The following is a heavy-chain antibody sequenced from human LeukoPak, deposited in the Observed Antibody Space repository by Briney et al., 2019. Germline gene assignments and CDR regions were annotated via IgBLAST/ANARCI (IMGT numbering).Heavy chain of an antibody. CDR3: AKGTGYCDSSGYDPFDI. Sequence: GGSLRLSCAASGFTFSTYSMSWVRQAPGKGLEWVSYISSSSSTISYPDSVKGRFTISRDNAKNSLYLQMNNLRAEDTAVYYCAKGTGYCDSSGYDPFDIWGQGTMVTVSS. D-gene: IGHD3-22*01. CDR1: GFTFSTYS. J-gene: IGHJ3*02. CDR2: ISSSSSTI. V-gene: IGHV3-48*01.